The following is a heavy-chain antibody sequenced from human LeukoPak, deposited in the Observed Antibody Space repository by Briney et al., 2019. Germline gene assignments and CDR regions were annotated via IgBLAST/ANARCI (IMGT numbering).Heavy chain of an antibody. CDR1: GVSISSHY. CDR3: ARDFQRLGSDAFDC. Sequence: PSETLSLTCTVSGVSISSHYWSWIRQPPGKGLEWVGYAYHTGSTSSNPSLKSRATMSVDTSKNQFSLRLTSLTAADTAVYYCARDFQRLGSDAFDCWGQGTMVTVSS. V-gene: IGHV4-59*11. CDR2: AYHTGST. D-gene: IGHD2-15*01. J-gene: IGHJ3*01.